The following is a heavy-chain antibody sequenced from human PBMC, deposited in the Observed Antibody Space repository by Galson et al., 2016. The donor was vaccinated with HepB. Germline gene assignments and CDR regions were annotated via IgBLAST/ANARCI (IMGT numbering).Heavy chain of an antibody. CDR2: VFYTWTT. Sequence: ETLSLTCSVSGGSISSRSYYWGWLRQPPGKGLYWIGTVFYTWTTHYNPSLNSRVTISVDTSKNQFSLKLKSLTAADTAIYYCARTAIYGDFYFDSWGQVTLVTVSA. CDR3: ARTAIYGDFYFDS. V-gene: IGHV4-39*07. D-gene: IGHD4-17*01. CDR1: GGSISSRSYY. J-gene: IGHJ4*02.